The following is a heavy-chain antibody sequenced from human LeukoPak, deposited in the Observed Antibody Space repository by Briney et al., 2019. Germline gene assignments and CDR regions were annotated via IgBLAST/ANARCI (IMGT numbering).Heavy chain of an antibody. CDR3: ALQRTLLQQLLDY. CDR2: ISGSGEST. Sequence: PGGSLRLSCSASGFTFSSYAMTSVRQAPGRGLEWDSTISGSGESTYYADSAKGRFTISRDNSKNTLYLQRNSLRAEDTAVYYCALQRTLLQQLLDYWGQGTLVTVSS. J-gene: IGHJ4*02. D-gene: IGHD6-13*01. V-gene: IGHV3-23*01. CDR1: GFTFSSYA.